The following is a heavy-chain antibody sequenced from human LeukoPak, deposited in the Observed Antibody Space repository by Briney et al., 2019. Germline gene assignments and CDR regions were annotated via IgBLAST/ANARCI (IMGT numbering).Heavy chain of an antibody. CDR1: GFTFSNYW. J-gene: IGHJ4*02. V-gene: IGHV3-7*01. D-gene: IGHD3-22*01. CDR2: IKQDSSEK. Sequence: GGSLRLSCAASGFTFSNYWMSWVRQAPGKGLEWVANIKQDSSEKFYVDSVKGRFTVSRDNAKNSLYLQVSSLRAEDTAVYFCARYCSSGYCWSFDYWSQGTLVTVSS. CDR3: ARYCSSGYCWSFDY.